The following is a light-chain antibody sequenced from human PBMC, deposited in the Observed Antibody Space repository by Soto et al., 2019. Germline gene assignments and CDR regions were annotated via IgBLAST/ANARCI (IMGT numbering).Light chain of an antibody. CDR3: QHTFRSPRR. Sequence: VQMSQSPSSLSASVGDRVTITCRASQSIGRFLNWHQQKPGKAPNVLINVASTLRSGVPSRFSGSGSGTDFNLTINSLQPEDFAVYYCQHTFRSPRRFGQGTKVDIK. V-gene: IGKV1-39*01. CDR1: QSIGRF. J-gene: IGKJ1*01. CDR2: VAS.